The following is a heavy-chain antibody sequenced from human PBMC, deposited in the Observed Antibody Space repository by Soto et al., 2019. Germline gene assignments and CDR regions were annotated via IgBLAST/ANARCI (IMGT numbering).Heavy chain of an antibody. D-gene: IGHD5-12*01. V-gene: IGHV3-48*01. J-gene: IGHJ4*02. CDR2: ISSSSSTI. Sequence: GGSLRLSCAASGFTFSSYSMNWVRQAPGKGLEWVSYISSSSSTIYYADSVKGRFTISRDNAKNSLYLQMNSLRAEDTAVYYCARDPSEVSLWGWSGYDTIDYWGQGTLVTVSS. CDR3: ARDPSEVSLWGWSGYDTIDY. CDR1: GFTFSSYS.